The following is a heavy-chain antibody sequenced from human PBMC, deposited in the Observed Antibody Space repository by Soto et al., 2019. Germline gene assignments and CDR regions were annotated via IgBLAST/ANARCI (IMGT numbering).Heavy chain of an antibody. CDR2: INAGNGNT. J-gene: IGHJ5*02. CDR3: ARDFYDYRLWLVNWFDP. CDR1: GYTFTSYA. Sequence: ASVKVSCKASGYTFTSYAMHWVRQAPGQRLEWMGWINAGNGNTKYSQKFQGRVTITRDTSASIAYMELSSLRSEDTAVYYCARDFYDYRLWLVNWFDPWGQGTLVTVSS. V-gene: IGHV1-3*01. D-gene: IGHD3-16*01.